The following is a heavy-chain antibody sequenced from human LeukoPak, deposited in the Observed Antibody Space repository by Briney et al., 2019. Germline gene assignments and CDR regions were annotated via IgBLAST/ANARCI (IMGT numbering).Heavy chain of an antibody. D-gene: IGHD2-2*01. CDR2: ISGSGGST. Sequence: PGGSLRLSCAASGFTFSSYAMSWVRQAPGKGLEGVSAISGSGGSTYYADSVKGRFTISRDNYKNTLYLQMNSLRAEDTAVYYCYIVVVPAAIDAFDIWGQGTMVTVSS. CDR1: GFTFSSYA. J-gene: IGHJ3*02. CDR3: YIVVVPAAIDAFDI. V-gene: IGHV3-23*01.